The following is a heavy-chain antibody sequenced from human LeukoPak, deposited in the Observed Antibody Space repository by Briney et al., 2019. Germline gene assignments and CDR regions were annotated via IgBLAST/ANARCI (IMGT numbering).Heavy chain of an antibody. Sequence: ASVKLSCKTSGYKITYYGVSWVRQAPGQGLEWMGWINAYNGDRNYAPTLQGRLTLTTDTFTSTTYMELRTLRSDDTAVYYCARDITQTRDYWGQGTQVTVSS. D-gene: IGHD1-14*01. J-gene: IGHJ4*02. CDR3: ARDITQTRDY. V-gene: IGHV1-18*01. CDR2: INAYNGDR. CDR1: GYKITYYG.